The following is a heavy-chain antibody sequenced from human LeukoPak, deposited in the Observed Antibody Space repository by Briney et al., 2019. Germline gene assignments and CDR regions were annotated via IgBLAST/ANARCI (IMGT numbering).Heavy chain of an antibody. V-gene: IGHV3-30*18. CDR2: ISYDGSNK. D-gene: IGHD6-19*01. J-gene: IGHJ4*02. CDR3: AKDSRSGWYY. CDR1: GFTFSSYG. Sequence: GGSLRLSCAASGFTFSSYGMHWVRQAPGKGLEWVAVISYDGSNKYYADSVKGRFTISRDNSKNTLYLQVNSLRAEDTAVYYCAKDSRSGWYYWGQGTLVTVSS.